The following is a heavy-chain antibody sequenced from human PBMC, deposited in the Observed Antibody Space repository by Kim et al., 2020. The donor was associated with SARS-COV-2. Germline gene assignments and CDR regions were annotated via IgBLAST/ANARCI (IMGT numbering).Heavy chain of an antibody. V-gene: IGHV3-7*01. CDR3: AITYYDFWSGYGVYYYYGMDV. CDR1: GFTFSSYW. Sequence: GGSLRLSCAASGFTFSSYWMSWVRQAPGKGLEWVANIKQDGSEKYYVDSVKGRFTISRDNAKNSLYLQMNSLRAEDTAVYYCAITYYDFWSGYGVYYYYGMDVWGQGTTVTVSS. J-gene: IGHJ6*02. CDR2: IKQDGSEK. D-gene: IGHD3-3*01.